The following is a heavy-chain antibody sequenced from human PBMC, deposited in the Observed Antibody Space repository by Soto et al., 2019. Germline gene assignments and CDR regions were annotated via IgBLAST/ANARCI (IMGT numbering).Heavy chain of an antibody. CDR1: GGTFSSYA. J-gene: IGHJ4*02. Sequence: QVQLVQSGAEVKKPGSSVKVSCKASGGTFSSYAISWVRQAPGQGLEWMGGIIPIFGTANYAQKFQGRVTITADESTSTAYRELSSLRSEDTAVYYCARHAVPGYGVYHLDYWGQGTLVTVSS. CDR2: IIPIFGTA. CDR3: ARHAVPGYGVYHLDY. V-gene: IGHV1-69*12. D-gene: IGHD4-17*01.